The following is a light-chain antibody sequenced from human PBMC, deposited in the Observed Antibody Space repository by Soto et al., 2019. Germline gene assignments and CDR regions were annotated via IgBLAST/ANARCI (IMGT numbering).Light chain of an antibody. CDR3: ISYAGSSTWV. CDR2: EVS. V-gene: IGLV2-14*01. CDR1: NSDVGIYDF. J-gene: IGLJ3*02. Sequence: QSALTQPASVSGTPGQSITISCTGSNSDVGIYDFVSWYQHHPGRAPKLIVSEVSHRPSGVSNRFSGSKSGNTASLTISGLQSEDEADYYCISYAGSSTWVFGGGTKLTVL.